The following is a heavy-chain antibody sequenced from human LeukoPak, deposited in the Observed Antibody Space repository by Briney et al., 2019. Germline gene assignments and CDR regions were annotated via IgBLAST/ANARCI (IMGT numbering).Heavy chain of an antibody. V-gene: IGHV4-38-2*01. Sequence: SETLSLTCAVSGYSISRGYYWALIRQPPGKGLEWIGTVYHTGSTYYNPTLDSRVTISVDTSKNEFSLNLKSVTAADTAVYYCARAGWIITSGIDYWGQGALVTVSS. J-gene: IGHJ4*02. D-gene: IGHD3-10*01. CDR3: ARAGWIITSGIDY. CDR2: VYHTGST. CDR1: GYSISRGYY.